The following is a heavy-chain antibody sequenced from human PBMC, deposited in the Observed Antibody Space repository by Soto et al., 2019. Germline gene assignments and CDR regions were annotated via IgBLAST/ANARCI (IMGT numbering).Heavy chain of an antibody. V-gene: IGHV3-7*05. D-gene: IGHD4-17*01. CDR3: ASLPLGDYGDPVALVY. Sequence: GGSLRLSCAASGFTFSSYWMSWVRQAPGKGLEWVANIKQDGSEKYYVDSVKGRFTISRDNAKNSQYLQMNSLRAEDTAVYYCASLPLGDYGDPVALVYWGQGTLVTVSS. CDR1: GFTFSSYW. CDR2: IKQDGSEK. J-gene: IGHJ4*02.